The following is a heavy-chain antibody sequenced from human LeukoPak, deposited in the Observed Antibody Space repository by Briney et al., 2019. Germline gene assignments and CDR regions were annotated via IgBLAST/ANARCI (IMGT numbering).Heavy chain of an antibody. CDR2: ISAYNGNT. CDR1: GYTFTSYG. CDR3: ARGGGAGTKGVLRFDP. J-gene: IGHJ5*02. D-gene: IGHD2-8*01. Sequence: ASVRVSCKASGYTFTSYGISWVRQAPGQGLEWMGWISAYNGNTNYAQKLQGRVTMTTDTSTSTANMELRSLRSDDTAVYYCARGGGAGTKGVLRFDPWGQGTLVTVSS. V-gene: IGHV1-18*01.